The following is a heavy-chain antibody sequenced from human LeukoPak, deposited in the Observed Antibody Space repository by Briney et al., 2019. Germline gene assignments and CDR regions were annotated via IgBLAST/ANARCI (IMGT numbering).Heavy chain of an antibody. CDR2: ISAYNGNT. V-gene: IGHV1-18*01. J-gene: IGHJ5*02. Sequence: APVKVSCKASGYTFTSYGISWVRQAPGQGLEWMGWISAYNGNTNYAQKLQGRVTMTTDTSTSTAYMELRSLRSDDTAVYYCARDHYRGAAVFYHPYPKTNWFDPWGQGTLVTVSS. D-gene: IGHD6-13*01. CDR1: GYTFTSYG. CDR3: ARDHYRGAAVFYHPYPKTNWFDP.